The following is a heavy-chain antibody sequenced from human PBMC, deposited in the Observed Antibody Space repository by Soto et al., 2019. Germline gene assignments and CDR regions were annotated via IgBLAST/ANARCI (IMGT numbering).Heavy chain of an antibody. V-gene: IGHV3-7*01. CDR2: IKQDGSEK. CDR3: ARVRGIAISGVVIISLPGMDG. D-gene: IGHD3-3*01. Sequence: PGGSLRLSCAASGFTFSSYWMSWVRQAPGKGLEWVANIKQDGSEKYYVDSVKGRFTISRDNAKNSLYLQMNSLRAEDTAVYSFARVRGIAISGVVIISLPGMDGWGQGTTVTV. CDR1: GFTFSSYW. J-gene: IGHJ6*02.